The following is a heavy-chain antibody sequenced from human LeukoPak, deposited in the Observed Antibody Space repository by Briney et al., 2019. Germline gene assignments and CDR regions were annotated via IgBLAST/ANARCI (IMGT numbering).Heavy chain of an antibody. CDR1: GGSLSSYY. J-gene: IGHJ3*02. CDR3: ARFRSPDAFDM. V-gene: IGHV4-59*01. Sequence: SGTPSPTRTVSGGSLSSYYWEWVRQPPREGPGGIGYIYYSGSTNYNPSLKSRVTISLDTSKKQFSLKLSSVTAADTAVYYCARFRSPDAFDMWGQGTMVAVSS. CDR2: IYYSGST.